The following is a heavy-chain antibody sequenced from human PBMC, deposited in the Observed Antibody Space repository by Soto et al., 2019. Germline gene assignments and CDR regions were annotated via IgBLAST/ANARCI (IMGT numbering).Heavy chain of an antibody. J-gene: IGHJ6*03. D-gene: IGHD2-2*01. Sequence: QVQLQQWGAGLLKPSETLSLTCAVYGGSFSGYYWSWICQPPGKGLEWIGEINHSGSTNYNPSLKSRVTISVDTSKNQFSLKLSSVTAADTAVYYCARGYCSSTSCYWLAPNYYYYYYYMDVWGKGTTVTVSS. V-gene: IGHV4-34*01. CDR2: INHSGST. CDR3: ARGYCSSTSCYWLAPNYYYYYYYMDV. CDR1: GGSFSGYY.